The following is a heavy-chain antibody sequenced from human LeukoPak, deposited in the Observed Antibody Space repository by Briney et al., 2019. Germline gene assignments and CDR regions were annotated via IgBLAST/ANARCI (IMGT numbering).Heavy chain of an antibody. D-gene: IGHD2-2*01. J-gene: IGHJ3*02. Sequence: GGSLRLSCTTSGFTFSNYWMYWVRQAPGKGLMWVSRIKSDGTGITYTDSVEGRFTISRDNAKNTLYLQMNSLRDEDTAVYYCARPRYCSSTSCYEDAFDIWGQGTMVTVSS. CDR2: IKSDGTGI. V-gene: IGHV3-74*01. CDR1: GFTFSNYW. CDR3: ARPRYCSSTSCYEDAFDI.